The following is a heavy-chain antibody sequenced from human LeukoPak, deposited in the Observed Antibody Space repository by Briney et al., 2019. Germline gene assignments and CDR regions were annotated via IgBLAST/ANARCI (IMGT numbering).Heavy chain of an antibody. J-gene: IGHJ4*02. CDR3: ARDSYGGTQDY. CDR2: IKQDGSEK. Sequence: GGSLRLSCAASGFTFSSYWMSWVRQAPGKGLEWVANIKQDGSEKYYVDSVKGRFTISREHAKNSLYLQMNSLRAEDTAVYYCARDSYGGTQDYWGQGTVVTVSS. CDR1: GFTFSSYW. V-gene: IGHV3-7*01. D-gene: IGHD4-23*01.